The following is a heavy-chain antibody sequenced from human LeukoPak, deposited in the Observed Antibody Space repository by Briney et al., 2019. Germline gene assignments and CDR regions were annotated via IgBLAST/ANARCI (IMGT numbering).Heavy chain of an antibody. CDR3: TRENYVPDS. Sequence: GGSLRLSCVASGYTFSPYWMSWVRQTPGKGLEWVASISNGGSATYYVDSVRGRFTISRDDAKDSLFLQMNGLRADDTAVYYCTRENYVPDSWGQGTLVTVSS. V-gene: IGHV3-7*03. CDR1: GYTFSPYW. D-gene: IGHD3-10*02. J-gene: IGHJ4*02. CDR2: ISNGGSAT.